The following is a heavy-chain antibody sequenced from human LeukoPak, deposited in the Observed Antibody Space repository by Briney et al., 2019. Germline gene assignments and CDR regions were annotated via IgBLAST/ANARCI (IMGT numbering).Heavy chain of an antibody. J-gene: IGHJ5*02. CDR3: VRGRGSYGWFDP. D-gene: IGHD3-10*01. V-gene: IGHV3-74*01. CDR1: GFTSSSYW. Sequence: GGSLRLSCAASGFTSSSYWMHWVRQVPGKGLVWVSRISGDGTARNYADSVEGRFTISRDDAKNTVDLQMNSLRGEDTAVYYCVRGRGSYGWFDPWGQGTLVTVSS. CDR2: ISGDGTAR.